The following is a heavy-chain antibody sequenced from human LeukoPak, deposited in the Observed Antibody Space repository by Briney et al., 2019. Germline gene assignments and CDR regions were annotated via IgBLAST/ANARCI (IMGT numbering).Heavy chain of an antibody. CDR2: IDPSDSYT. CDR1: GYSFTSYW. CDR3: ATGPIQLPFDY. J-gene: IGHJ4*02. D-gene: IGHD5-18*01. Sequence: GESLRISCKGHGYSFTSYWISWVRQMPGKGLEWMGRIDPSDSYTSYRPSFQGHVTISTDKSISTAYLQWSSLKASDTAMYYCATGPIQLPFDYWGQGTLVTVSS. V-gene: IGHV5-10-1*01.